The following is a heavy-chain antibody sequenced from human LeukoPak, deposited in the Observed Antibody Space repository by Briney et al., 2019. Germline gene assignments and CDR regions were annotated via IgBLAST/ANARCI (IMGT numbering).Heavy chain of an antibody. CDR1: GDSVSSNSAA. CDR3: ARVMVVVVPAATQFGYYYGMDV. V-gene: IGHV6-1*01. J-gene: IGHJ6*02. D-gene: IGHD2-2*01. CDR2: TYYRSKWYN. Sequence: SQTLSLTCAISGDSVSSNSAAWNWIRQSPSRGLEWLGRTYYRSKWYNDYAVSVKSRITINPDTSKNQFSLQLNSVTPEDTAVYYCARVMVVVVPAATQFGYYYGMDVWGQGTTVTVSS.